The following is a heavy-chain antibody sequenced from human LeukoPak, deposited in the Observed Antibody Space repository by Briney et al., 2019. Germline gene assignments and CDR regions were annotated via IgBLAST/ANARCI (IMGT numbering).Heavy chain of an antibody. CDR2: IIPIFGTA. V-gene: IGHV1-69*05. J-gene: IGHJ5*02. CDR1: GGTFSIYS. Sequence: GASVKVSCKASGGTFSIYSISWVRQAPGQGLEWMGGIIPIFGTANYAQKFQGRVTITTDESTSTAYMELSSLRSEDTAVYYCARVGLTAGYNWFDPWGQGTLVTVS. CDR3: ARVGLTAGYNWFDP. D-gene: IGHD2-21*02.